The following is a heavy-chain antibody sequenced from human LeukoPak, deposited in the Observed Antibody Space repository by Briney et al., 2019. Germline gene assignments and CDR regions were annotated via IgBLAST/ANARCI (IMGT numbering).Heavy chain of an antibody. CDR2: IYTSGST. Sequence: SQTLSLTCTVSGGSISSGSYYWSWIRQPAGKGLEWIGRIYTSGSTNYNPSLKSRVTISVDKSKNQFSLKLSSVTAADTAVYYCARDVPTAAGGAFDIWGQGTMVTVSS. CDR3: ARDVPTAAGGAFDI. CDR1: GGSISSGSYY. J-gene: IGHJ3*02. V-gene: IGHV4-61*02. D-gene: IGHD6-13*01.